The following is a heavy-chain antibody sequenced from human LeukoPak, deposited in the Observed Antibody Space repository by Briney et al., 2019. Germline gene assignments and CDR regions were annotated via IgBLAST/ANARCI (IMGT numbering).Heavy chain of an antibody. J-gene: IGHJ3*02. CDR2: ISAYIGNT. D-gene: IGHD3-22*01. CDR3: ARDSPIYDSSGYYYVSPDAFDI. Sequence: ASVKVSCKASGYTFTSYGISWVRQAPGQGLEWMGWISAYIGNTNYAQKLQGRVTMTTDTSTSTAYMELRSLRSDDTAVYYCARDSPIYDSSGYYYVSPDAFDIWGQGTMVTVSS. CDR1: GYTFTSYG. V-gene: IGHV1-18*01.